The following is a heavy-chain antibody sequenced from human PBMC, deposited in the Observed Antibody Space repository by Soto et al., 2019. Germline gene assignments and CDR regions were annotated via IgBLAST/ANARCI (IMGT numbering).Heavy chain of an antibody. CDR1: GDTFNFYS. J-gene: IGHJ4*02. CDR2: VNPILSLS. Sequence: SVKVSCKASGDTFNFYSINWVRQAPGLGLEWLGRVNPILSLSNYAQRFQGRVTVTADKSTSTAYMILNSLKSEDTAIYYCATSYGSGYRAFDYWGQ. V-gene: IGHV1-69*10. D-gene: IGHD3-10*01. CDR3: ATSYGSGYRAFDY.